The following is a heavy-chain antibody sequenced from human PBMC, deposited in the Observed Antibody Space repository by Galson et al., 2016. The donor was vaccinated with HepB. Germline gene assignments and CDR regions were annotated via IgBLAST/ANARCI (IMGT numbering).Heavy chain of an antibody. J-gene: IGHJ4*02. D-gene: IGHD3-9*01. CDR1: GFTFSTYA. V-gene: IGHV3-48*03. Sequence: SLRLSCAASGFTFSTYAMSWVRQAPGKGLEWVSYISSSGTTLYYADSVKGRFTISRDNAKNSLYLQMNSLRAEDTAVYYCAREPVRLDDLLTGPPKNPDYWGQGTLVTVSS. CDR3: AREPVRLDDLLTGPPKNPDY. CDR2: ISSSGTTL.